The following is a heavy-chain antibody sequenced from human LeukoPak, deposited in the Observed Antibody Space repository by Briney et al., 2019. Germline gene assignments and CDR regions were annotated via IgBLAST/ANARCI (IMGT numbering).Heavy chain of an antibody. Sequence: SQALSLTCAISGDSVSINSAAWNWIRQSPSRGLEWLGRTYYRSKWYNDYAVSVKSRITINPDTSKNQFSLQLNSVTPEDTAVYYCARDGIVVVPAARGYYYYYYGMDVWGQGTTVTVSS. V-gene: IGHV6-1*01. J-gene: IGHJ6*02. CDR3: ARDGIVVVPAARGYYYYYYGMDV. CDR1: GDSVSINSAA. CDR2: TYYRSKWYN. D-gene: IGHD2-2*01.